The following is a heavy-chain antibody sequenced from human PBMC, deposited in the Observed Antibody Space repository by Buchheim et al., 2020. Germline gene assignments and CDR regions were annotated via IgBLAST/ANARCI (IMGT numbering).Heavy chain of an antibody. Sequence: QLQLQQSGPGLVKSSETLSLICTVSGGSISTSTFYWAWIRQPPGKGLEYIGTIYYSGTTYYNPSLKSRVTMSIETAKNQVSLKLSSVTAADTAVYYCARSAVDDFWSGYYYPYWGQGTL. J-gene: IGHJ4*02. CDR2: IYYSGTT. D-gene: IGHD3-3*01. V-gene: IGHV4-39*07. CDR3: ARSAVDDFWSGYYYPY. CDR1: GGSISTSTFY.